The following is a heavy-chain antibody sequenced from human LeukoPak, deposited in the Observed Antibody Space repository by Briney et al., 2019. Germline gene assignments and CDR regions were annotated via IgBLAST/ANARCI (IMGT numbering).Heavy chain of an antibody. Sequence: SETLSLTCTVSGGSISGSSYYWGWIRQPPGKGLGWIGYIYYSGSTNYNPSLKSRVTISVDTSKNQFSLKLSSVTAADTAVYYCASEDFDYWGQGTLVTVSS. CDR3: ASEDFDY. V-gene: IGHV4-61*05. CDR2: IYYSGST. CDR1: GGSISGSSYY. J-gene: IGHJ4*02.